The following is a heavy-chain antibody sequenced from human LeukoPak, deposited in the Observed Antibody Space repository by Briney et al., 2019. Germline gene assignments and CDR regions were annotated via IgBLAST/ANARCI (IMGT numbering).Heavy chain of an antibody. V-gene: IGHV3-48*01. CDR1: GFTFSSYS. CDR3: ARVTVTSYYYMDV. CDR2: ISSSSSTI. D-gene: IGHD4-17*01. Sequence: PGGSLRLSCAASGFTFSSYSMSWVRQAPGKGLEWVSYISSSSSTIYYADSVKGRFTISRDNAKNSLYLQMNSLRAEDTAVYYCARVTVTSYYYMDVWGKGTTVTVSS. J-gene: IGHJ6*03.